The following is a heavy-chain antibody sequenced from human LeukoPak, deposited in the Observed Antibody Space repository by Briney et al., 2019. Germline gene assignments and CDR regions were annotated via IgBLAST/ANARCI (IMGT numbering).Heavy chain of an antibody. CDR2: ISASGGST. J-gene: IGHJ6*03. V-gene: IGHV3-23*01. D-gene: IGHD2-15*01. Sequence: GGSLRLSCAASGFTFSNSGMNWVRQAPGKGLEWVSTISASGGSTYYADSVKGRFTSSRDNSKNTLYLQMNSLRAEDTAVYYCARAGRKSRGVDIVRKKETGYYYYMDVWGKGTTVTVSS. CDR3: ARAGRKSRGVDIVRKKETGYYYYMDV. CDR1: GFTFSNSG.